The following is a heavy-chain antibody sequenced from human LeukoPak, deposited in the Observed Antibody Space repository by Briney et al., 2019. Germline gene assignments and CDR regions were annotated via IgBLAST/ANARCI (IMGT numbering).Heavy chain of an antibody. D-gene: IGHD3-16*02. CDR1: GGSISSSSYY. CDR3: ARQGGSDYVWGSYRYGVDY. Sequence: KPSETLSLTCTVSGGSISSSSYYWGWIRQPPGKGLEWIGSIYYSGSTYYNPSLKSRVTISVDTSKNQFSLKLSSVTAADTAVYYCARQGGSDYVWGSYRYGVDYWGQGTLVTVSS. V-gene: IGHV4-39*01. J-gene: IGHJ4*02. CDR2: IYYSGST.